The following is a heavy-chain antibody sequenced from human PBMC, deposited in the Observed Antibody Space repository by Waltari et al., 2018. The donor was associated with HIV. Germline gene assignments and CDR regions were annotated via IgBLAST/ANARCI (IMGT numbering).Heavy chain of an antibody. V-gene: IGHV4-39*07. J-gene: IGHJ4*02. D-gene: IGHD3-22*01. CDR3: ARDSTYYYDSSGYYAPYY. CDR1: GGSISSSSYY. CDR2: IYYSGIT. Sequence: QLQLQESGPGLVKPSETLSLTCTVSGGSISSSSYYWGWIRQPPGKGLEWIGSIYYSGITYYNPSLKSRVTISVDTSKNQFSLKLSSVTAADTAVYYCARDSTYYYDSSGYYAPYYWGQGTLVTVSS.